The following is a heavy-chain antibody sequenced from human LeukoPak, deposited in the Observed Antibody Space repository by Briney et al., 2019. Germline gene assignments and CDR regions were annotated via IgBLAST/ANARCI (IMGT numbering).Heavy chain of an antibody. J-gene: IGHJ2*01. CDR1: GFTFNSNW. CDR3: ARVSGWYSWHFDL. Sequence: GGSLRLSSAASGFTFNSNWMSWVRQAPGKGLEWVANIKQDGSDKYYVDSVKGRFTISRDNAKNSLYLQMNSLRAEDTAVYYCARVSGWYSWHFDLWGRGTLVTVSS. D-gene: IGHD6-19*01. CDR2: IKQDGSDK. V-gene: IGHV3-7*01.